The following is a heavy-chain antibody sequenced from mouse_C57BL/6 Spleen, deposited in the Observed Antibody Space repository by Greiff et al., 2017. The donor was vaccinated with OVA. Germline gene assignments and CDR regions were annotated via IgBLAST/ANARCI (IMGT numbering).Heavy chain of an antibody. CDR1: GIDFSRYW. J-gene: IGHJ1*03. CDR2: INPDSSTI. CDR3: ATGAVVGHWYFDV. D-gene: IGHD1-1*01. V-gene: IGHV4-1*01. Sequence: EADGIDFSRYWMSWVRRAPGKGLEWIGEINPDSSTINYAPSLKDKFIISRDNAKNTLYLQMSKVRSEDTALYYCATGAVVGHWYFDVWGTGTTVTVSS.